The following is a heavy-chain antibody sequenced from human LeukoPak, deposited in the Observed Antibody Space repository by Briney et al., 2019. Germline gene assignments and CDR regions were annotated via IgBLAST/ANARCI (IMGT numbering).Heavy chain of an antibody. V-gene: IGHV3-9*03. CDR1: GSTFDDYA. CDR3: AKDEFVASDFTGAFDI. J-gene: IGHJ3*02. CDR2: ISWNSGCI. Sequence: GRSLRLSCAASGSTFDDYAMHWVRQAPGKGLEWVSGISWNSGCIGYADSVKGRFTISRDNAKNSLYLQMNSLRAEDMDLYYCAKDEFVASDFTGAFDIWGQGTMVTVSS. D-gene: IGHD2-8*02.